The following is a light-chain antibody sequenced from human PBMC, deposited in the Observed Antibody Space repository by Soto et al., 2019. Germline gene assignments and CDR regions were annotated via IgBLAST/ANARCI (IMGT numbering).Light chain of an antibody. CDR3: AAWDDSLTGWV. V-gene: IGLV1-44*01. J-gene: IGLJ3*02. Sequence: QAVVTQPPSASGAPGQRVTISCSGSSSSTGSNSVNWYQQLPGTAPKLLIYANNQRPSGVPDRFSGSKSGTSASLAISGLQSEDEADYYCAAWDDSLTGWVFGGGTKLTVL. CDR2: ANN. CDR1: SSSTGSNS.